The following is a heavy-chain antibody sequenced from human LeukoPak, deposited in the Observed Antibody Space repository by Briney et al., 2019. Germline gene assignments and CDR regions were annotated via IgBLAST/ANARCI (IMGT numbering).Heavy chain of an antibody. CDR2: ISRSTETT. CDR1: GYPFSSFA. J-gene: IGHJ4*02. CDR3: AKRAAVSGVVGPFDY. V-gene: IGHV3-23*01. Sequence: GGSLRLSCAVSGYPFSSFALSWVRQAPGKGLEWVSSISRSTETTLYADSVNGRFTISRDNSKNTGFLQMNNLRAEDTAIYYCAKRAAVSGVVGPFDYWGQGTLVTVST. D-gene: IGHD6-19*01.